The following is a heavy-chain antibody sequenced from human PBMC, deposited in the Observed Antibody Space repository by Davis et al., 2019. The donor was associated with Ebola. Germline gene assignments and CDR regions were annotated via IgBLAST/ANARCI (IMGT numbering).Heavy chain of an antibody. Sequence: GGSLRLSCAASGFTVSSNYMSWVRQSPGKGLEWVSVIYSGGSTYYADSVKGRFTISRHNSKNTLYLQMNSLRVEDTAVYYCAKDEVIIAAAVPLDYWGQGTLVTVSS. CDR1: GFTVSSNY. D-gene: IGHD6-13*01. V-gene: IGHV3-53*04. J-gene: IGHJ4*02. CDR2: IYSGGST. CDR3: AKDEVIIAAAVPLDY.